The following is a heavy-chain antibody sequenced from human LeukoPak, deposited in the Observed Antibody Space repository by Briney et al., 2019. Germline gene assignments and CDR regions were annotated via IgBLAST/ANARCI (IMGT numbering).Heavy chain of an antibody. CDR1: GFTFTTSA. CDR3: ARHIVVVTAMPWFDP. V-gene: IGHV1-58*01. D-gene: IGHD2-21*02. J-gene: IGHJ5*02. Sequence: SVKVSCKASGFTFTTSAVQWVRQARGQRLEWIGWIVVGSGDTDYAQKFQERVTITRDMATSTAYMELRSLRSDDTAVYYCARHIVVVTAMPWFDPWGQGTLVTVSS. CDR2: IVVGSGDT.